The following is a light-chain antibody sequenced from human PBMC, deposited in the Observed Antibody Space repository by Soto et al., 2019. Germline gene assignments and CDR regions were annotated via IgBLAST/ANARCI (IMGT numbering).Light chain of an antibody. CDR3: QLITNWPPWT. CDR1: QSVSSN. V-gene: IGKV3-15*01. Sequence: ETVMTQSPATLSVSPGERATLSCRASQSVSSNLAWYQQKPGQAPRLLIYGASTRATGIPARFSGSGSGTEFTLTISRLQSQDFAVYYCQLITNWPPWTFGQGTKVESK. J-gene: IGKJ1*01. CDR2: GAS.